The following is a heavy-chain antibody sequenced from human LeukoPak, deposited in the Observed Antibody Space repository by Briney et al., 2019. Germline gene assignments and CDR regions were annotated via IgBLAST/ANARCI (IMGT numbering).Heavy chain of an antibody. D-gene: IGHD3-3*01. CDR3: APKGDYDFWSGYSAFDY. CDR1: GYTFTGYY. V-gene: IGHV1-2*02. Sequence: ASVKVSCKASGYTFTGYYMHWVRQAPGQGLEWMGWINSNSGGTNYAQKFQGRVTMTRDTSISTAYMELSRLRSDDTAVYYCAPKGDYDFWSGYSAFDYWGQGTLVTVSS. CDR2: INSNSGGT. J-gene: IGHJ4*02.